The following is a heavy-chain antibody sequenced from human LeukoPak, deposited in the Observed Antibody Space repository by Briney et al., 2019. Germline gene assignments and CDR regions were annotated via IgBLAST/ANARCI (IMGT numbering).Heavy chain of an antibody. Sequence: PSETLSLTCTVSGGSISSYYWSWIRQPAGKGLEWIGRIFYSGSTHYNPSLESRVTFSVDTSKNQFSLKVNYVTAADTAVYYCARTSATAATYFDYWGQGTLVTVSS. J-gene: IGHJ4*02. D-gene: IGHD1-26*01. CDR3: ARTSATAATYFDY. V-gene: IGHV4-4*07. CDR1: GGSISSYY. CDR2: IFYSGST.